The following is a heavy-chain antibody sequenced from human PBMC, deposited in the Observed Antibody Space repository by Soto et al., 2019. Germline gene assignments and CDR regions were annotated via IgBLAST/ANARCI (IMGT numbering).Heavy chain of an antibody. CDR2: IKSKTDGGTT. Sequence: GGSLRLSCAASGFTFSNAWMSWVRQAPGKGLEWVGRIKSKTDGGTTDYAAPVKGRFTISRDDSKNTLYLQMNSLKTEDTAVYYCTTDPAYYDILTGPEDFDYWGQGTLVTVSS. J-gene: IGHJ4*02. D-gene: IGHD3-9*01. CDR1: GFTFSNAW. CDR3: TTDPAYYDILTGPEDFDY. V-gene: IGHV3-15*01.